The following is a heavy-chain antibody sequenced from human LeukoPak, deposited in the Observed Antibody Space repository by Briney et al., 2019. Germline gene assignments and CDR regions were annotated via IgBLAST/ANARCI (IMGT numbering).Heavy chain of an antibody. J-gene: IGHJ4*02. V-gene: IGHV1-69*01. CDR1: GGTFSSYA. Sequence: SVKVSCKASGGTFSSYAISWVRQAPGQGLEWMGGIIPIFGTANYAQKFQGRVTITADESTSTAYMELSSLISEDTAVYYCARHRQWELLLPFDYWGQGTLVTVSS. D-gene: IGHD1-26*01. CDR2: IIPIFGTA. CDR3: ARHRQWELLLPFDY.